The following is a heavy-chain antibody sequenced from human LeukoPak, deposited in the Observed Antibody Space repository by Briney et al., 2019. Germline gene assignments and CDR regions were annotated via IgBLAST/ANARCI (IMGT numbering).Heavy chain of an antibody. Sequence: PSETLSLTCTVPGGSINSTNYYWGWIRQPPGKGLEWIGSIYYSGSTYYNQSLRSRVTISVDTSKNEFSLKLSSVTAADTAVYYCARNDSSGYYRHFDYWGQGTLVTVSS. V-gene: IGHV4-39*01. D-gene: IGHD3-22*01. CDR3: ARNDSSGYYRHFDY. CDR1: GGSINSTNYY. J-gene: IGHJ4*02. CDR2: IYYSGST.